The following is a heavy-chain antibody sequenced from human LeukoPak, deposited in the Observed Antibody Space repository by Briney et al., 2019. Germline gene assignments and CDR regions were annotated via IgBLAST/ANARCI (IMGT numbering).Heavy chain of an antibody. V-gene: IGHV4-34*01. CDR2: INHSGST. Sequence: PSETLSLTCAVYGGSFSGYYWSWIRQPPGKGLEWIGEINHSGSTNYNPSLKSRVTISVDTSKNQFSLKLSSVTAADTAVYYCARASNDYYYGMDVWGQGTTVTVSS. D-gene: IGHD4-11*01. CDR1: GGSFSGYY. CDR3: ARASNDYYYGMDV. J-gene: IGHJ6*02.